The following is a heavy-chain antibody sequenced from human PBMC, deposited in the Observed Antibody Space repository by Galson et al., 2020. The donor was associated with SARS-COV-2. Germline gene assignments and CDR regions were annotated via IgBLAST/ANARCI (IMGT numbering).Heavy chain of an antibody. CDR1: GFSLSNARMG. D-gene: IGHD3-10*01. CDR2: IFSNDEK. CDR3: ARVYGSGIYYKGDAFDI. J-gene: IGHJ3*02. Sequence: SGPTLVKPTETLTLTCTVSGFSLSNARMGVSWIRQPPGKALEWLAHIFSNDEKSYSTSLTSRLTISKDTSKSQVVLTMTNMDPVDTATYYCARVYGSGIYYKGDAFDIWGQGTMVTVSS. V-gene: IGHV2-26*01.